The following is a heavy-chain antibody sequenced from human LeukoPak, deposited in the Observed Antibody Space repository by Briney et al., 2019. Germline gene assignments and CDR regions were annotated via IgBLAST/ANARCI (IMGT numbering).Heavy chain of an antibody. CDR1: GYTFTGYY. CDR3: ARGYCSGGGCYSVENWFDP. V-gene: IGHV1-2*04. J-gene: IGHJ5*02. Sequence: ASVKVSCKASGYTFTGYYIFWVRQAPGQGLKWMGRINPNSGGTQYAQEFQGWVTMTRDTSISTAYMELSRLRSDDTAVYYCARGYCSGGGCYSVENWFDPWGQGTLVTVSP. D-gene: IGHD2-15*01. CDR2: INPNSGGT.